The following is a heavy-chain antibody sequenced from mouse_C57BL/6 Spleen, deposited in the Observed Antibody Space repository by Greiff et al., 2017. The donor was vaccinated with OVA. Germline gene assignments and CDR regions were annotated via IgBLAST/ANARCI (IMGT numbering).Heavy chain of an antibody. CDR1: GFTFTDYY. V-gene: IGHV7-3*01. D-gene: IGHD3-2*02. J-gene: IGHJ4*01. Sequence: DVKLVESGGGLVQPGGSLSLSCAASGFTFTDYYMSWVRQPPGKALEWLGFIRNKANGYTTEYSASVKGRFTISRDNSQSILYLQMNALRAEDSATYYCARYARQLIYAMDYWGQGTSVTVSS. CDR3: ARYARQLIYAMDY. CDR2: IRNKANGYTT.